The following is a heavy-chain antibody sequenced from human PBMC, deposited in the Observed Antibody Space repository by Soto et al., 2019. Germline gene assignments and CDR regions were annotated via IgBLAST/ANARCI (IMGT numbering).Heavy chain of an antibody. CDR2: ISSSSSYI. D-gene: IGHD3-10*01. Sequence: PGGSLRLSCAASGFTFSSYSMNWVRQAPGKGLEWVSSISSSSSYIYYADSVNGRFTISRDNAKNSLYLQMNSLRAEDTAVYYCARSSQTVADVLLWFGELSTFSYWGQGTLVTVSS. V-gene: IGHV3-21*01. CDR1: GFTFSSYS. CDR3: ARSSQTVADVLLWFGELSTFSY. J-gene: IGHJ4*02.